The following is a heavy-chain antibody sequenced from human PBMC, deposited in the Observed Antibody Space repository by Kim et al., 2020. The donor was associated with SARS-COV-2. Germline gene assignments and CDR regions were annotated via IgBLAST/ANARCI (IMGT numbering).Heavy chain of an antibody. V-gene: IGHV3-7*01. CDR3: AGEPFASPWDY. CDR2: INEDGSYT. CDR1: GFTMRSYH. Sequence: GGSLRLSCIASGFTMRSYHMIWVRQAPGKGLEWVATINEDGSYTGYVASVKGRFIISRDNAANSLYVQMNNLRVEETAVYYCAGEPFASPWDYLGQGALV. J-gene: IGHJ4*02.